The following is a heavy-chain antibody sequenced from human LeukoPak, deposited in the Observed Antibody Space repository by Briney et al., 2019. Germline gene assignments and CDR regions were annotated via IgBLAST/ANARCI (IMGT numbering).Heavy chain of an antibody. J-gene: IGHJ1*01. Sequence: GESLKISCKCFGFDFTAYGIDWVRQMPGKGLEWMGNIYPGGSNGRYSPSFQGQVTMSADKSITTVYLERSSPKASDTALYYCAIHFHCAWFSFWGQGSRVSVFS. V-gene: IGHV5-51*01. CDR2: IYPGGSNG. CDR1: GFDFTAYG. D-gene: IGHD3-9*01. CDR3: AIHFHCAWFSF.